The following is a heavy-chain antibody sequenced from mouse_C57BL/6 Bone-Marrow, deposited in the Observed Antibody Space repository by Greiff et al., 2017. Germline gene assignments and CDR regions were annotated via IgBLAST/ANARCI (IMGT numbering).Heavy chain of an antibody. J-gene: IGHJ4*01. CDR2: IDPGNSDT. CDR3: KRGSYGSSVYYYAMDY. Sequence: EVQLQESGTVLARPGASVKLSCKTSGYTFTSYWMHWVKQRPGQGLEWIGAIDPGNSDTTYNQKFTGKGKLTVSTSASTAYIELSSLTNEDSEVYYGKRGSYGSSVYYYAMDYWGQGTSVTVSS. CDR1: GYTFTSYW. V-gene: IGHV1-5*01. D-gene: IGHD1-1*01.